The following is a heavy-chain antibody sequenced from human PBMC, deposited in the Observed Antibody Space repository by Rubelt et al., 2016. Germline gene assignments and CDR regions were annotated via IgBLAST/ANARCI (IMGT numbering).Heavy chain of an antibody. CDR3: ARGGTGWIDP. J-gene: IGHJ5*02. V-gene: IGHV4-34*02. Sequence: QVQLQQWGAGLLKPSETLSLICAVYGESFSDHYWTWIRQPPGKGLEWIGEIYHSGSTNYNPSLKSRVTISLDKSKNQFSLNLTSVTAADTAVYFCARGGTGWIDPWGQGTLVTVSS. D-gene: IGHD1/OR15-1a*01. CDR1: GESFSDHY. CDR2: IYHSGST.